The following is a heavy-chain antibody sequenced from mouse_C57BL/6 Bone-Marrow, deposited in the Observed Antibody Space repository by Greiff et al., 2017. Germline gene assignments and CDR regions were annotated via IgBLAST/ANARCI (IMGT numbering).Heavy chain of an antibody. CDR3: ARLGYYYGSSPDY. D-gene: IGHD1-1*01. Sequence: EVMLVESGGGLVQPGGSLKLSCAASGFTFSDYYMYWVRQTPEKRLEWVAYISNGGGSTYYPDTVKGRFTISRDNAKNTLYLQMSRLKSEDTAMYYCARLGYYYGSSPDYWGQGTTLTVSS. CDR2: ISNGGGST. J-gene: IGHJ2*01. CDR1: GFTFSDYY. V-gene: IGHV5-12*01.